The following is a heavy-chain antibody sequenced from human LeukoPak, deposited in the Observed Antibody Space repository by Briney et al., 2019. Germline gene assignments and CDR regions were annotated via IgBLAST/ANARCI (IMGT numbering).Heavy chain of an antibody. CDR1: GGSISSGGYY. D-gene: IGHD3-16*01. CDR3: ARVGDYVWGSYPLDY. CDR2: IYYSGST. Sequence: SETLSLTCTVSGGSISSGGYYWSWIRQHTGKGLEWIGYIYYSGSTYYNPSLKSRVTISVDTSKNQFSLKLSSVTAADTAVYYCARVGDYVWGSYPLDYWGQGTLVTVSS. J-gene: IGHJ4*02. V-gene: IGHV4-31*03.